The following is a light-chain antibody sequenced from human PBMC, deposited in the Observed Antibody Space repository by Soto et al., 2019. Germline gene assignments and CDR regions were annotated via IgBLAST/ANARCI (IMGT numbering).Light chain of an antibody. CDR3: QHYNSYSEA. V-gene: IGKV1-5*01. CDR2: AAS. CDR1: QSISSY. J-gene: IGKJ1*01. Sequence: DIQMTQSPSSLSASVGDRVTITCRASQSISSYLTWYQQKPGKAPKLLIYAASNLQSGVPSRFSGSGSGTEFTLTISSLQPDDFATYYCQHYNSYSEAFGQGTKVDIK.